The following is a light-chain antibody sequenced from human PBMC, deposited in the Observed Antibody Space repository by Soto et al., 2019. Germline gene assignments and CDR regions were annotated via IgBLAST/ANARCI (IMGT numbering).Light chain of an antibody. CDR1: QSVRSSY. J-gene: IGKJ2*01. V-gene: IGKV3-20*01. Sequence: EIVLTQSPGTLSLSPGERATLSCRASQSVRSSYLAWYQQKPGQAPRLLIYGASSRATGIPDRFSGIGSGTDFTLTISRLEPEDFAVYYCQQYGSSPYTFGQGTKLEIK. CDR2: GAS. CDR3: QQYGSSPYT.